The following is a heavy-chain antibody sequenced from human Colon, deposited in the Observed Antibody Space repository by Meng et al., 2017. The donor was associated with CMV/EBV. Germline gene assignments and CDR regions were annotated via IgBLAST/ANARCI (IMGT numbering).Heavy chain of an antibody. V-gene: IGHV2-5*01. CDR2: IYWNDDK. J-gene: IGHJ4*02. CDR1: VFSLGTSGVA. D-gene: IGHD6-13*01. CDR3: AHAFGPSSSWVYYFDY. Sequence: SGPTLVKPTQTRTLTCTFAVFSLGTSGVAVGWIRQPPGKALEWLAFIYWNDDKPYSPSLKNRLTITKDTSKNQVVLTMTNMDPVDTATYYCAHAFGPSSSWVYYFDYWGQGILVTVSS.